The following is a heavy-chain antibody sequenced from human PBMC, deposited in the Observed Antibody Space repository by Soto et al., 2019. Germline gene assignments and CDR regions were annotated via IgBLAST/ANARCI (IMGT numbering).Heavy chain of an antibody. D-gene: IGHD3-22*01. V-gene: IGHV1-2*04. CDR2: INPNSGGT. J-gene: IGHJ6*02. CDR1: GYTFTGYY. Sequence: ASVKVSCKASGYTFTGYYMHWVRQAPGQGLEWMGWINPNSGGTNYAQKFQGWVTMTRDTSISTAYMELSRLRSDDTAVYYCARGPPSYYDSSGRIYYYYGMDVWGQGTTVTVSS. CDR3: ARGPPSYYDSSGRIYYYYGMDV.